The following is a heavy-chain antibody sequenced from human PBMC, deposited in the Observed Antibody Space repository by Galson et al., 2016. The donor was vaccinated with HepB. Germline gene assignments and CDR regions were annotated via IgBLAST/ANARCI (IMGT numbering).Heavy chain of an antibody. CDR2: MNPNNGNT. V-gene: IGHV1-8*01. D-gene: IGHD6-6*01. Sequence: SVKVSCKASVYTFTRYDIHWVRQATGQGLEWMGWMNPNNGNTAYGQKFQGRLTMTRDTSISAAYMDLHSLRSEDTAVYYCARVEYSSSSGANRFDFWGQGTLVTVSS. J-gene: IGHJ4*02. CDR1: VYTFTRYD. CDR3: ARVEYSSSSGANRFDF.